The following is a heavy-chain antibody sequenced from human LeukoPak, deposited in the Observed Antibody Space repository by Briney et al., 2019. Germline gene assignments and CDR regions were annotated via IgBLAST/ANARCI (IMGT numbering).Heavy chain of an antibody. J-gene: IGHJ6*03. D-gene: IGHD3-3*01. CDR3: ARASRIRFQEYMDV. V-gene: IGHV7-4-1*02. CDR2: INTNTVNP. CDR1: GYTFTSYA. Sequence: ASVKVSCKASGYTFTSYAMNWVRQAPGQGLEWMGWINTNTVNPTYAQGFTGRFVFSLDTSVSTAYLQISSRKAEDTAVYYCARASRIRFQEYMDVWGKGTTVTVSS.